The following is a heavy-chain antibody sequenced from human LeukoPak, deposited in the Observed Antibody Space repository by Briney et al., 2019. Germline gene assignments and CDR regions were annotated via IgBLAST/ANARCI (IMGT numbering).Heavy chain of an antibody. V-gene: IGHV4-4*07. Sequence: PSETLSLTCTVSGGSFSSYYCSWIRQPAGKGLECIGRIYISGSTSYNPSLKSRVTMSVDTSKNQFSLRLSSVTAADTAVYYCATANRYSLYMDVWGKGTTVTVSS. CDR1: GGSFSSYY. CDR3: ATANRYSLYMDV. J-gene: IGHJ6*03. D-gene: IGHD1-14*01. CDR2: IYISGST.